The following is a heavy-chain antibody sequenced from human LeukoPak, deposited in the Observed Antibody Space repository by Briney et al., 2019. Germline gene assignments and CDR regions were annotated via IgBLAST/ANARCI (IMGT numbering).Heavy chain of an antibody. CDR2: ISGSGSTT. J-gene: IGHJ4*02. CDR3: AKDPHYDFWSGYSPDY. CDR1: GFTFRSYA. D-gene: IGHD3-3*01. V-gene: IGHV3-23*01. Sequence: GGSLRLSCAASGFTFRSYAMSWVRQAPAKGLEWISGISGSGSTTYYADSVKGRFTISRVNSKNTLYLQMNSVRAEDTAIYYCAKDPHYDFWSGYSPDYWGQGTLVTVSS.